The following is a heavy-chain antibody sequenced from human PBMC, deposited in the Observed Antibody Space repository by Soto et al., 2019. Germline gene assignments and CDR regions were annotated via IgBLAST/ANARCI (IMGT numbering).Heavy chain of an antibody. CDR3: ARAGIAVAGRYYFDY. CDR1: GFTFSSYG. D-gene: IGHD6-19*01. Sequence: GGSLRLSCAASGFTFSSYGMHWVRQAPGKGLEWVAVIWYDGSNKYYADSVKGRFTISRDNSKNTLYLQMNSLRAEDTAVYYCARAGIAVAGRYYFDYWGQGTLVTVSS. J-gene: IGHJ4*02. V-gene: IGHV3-33*01. CDR2: IWYDGSNK.